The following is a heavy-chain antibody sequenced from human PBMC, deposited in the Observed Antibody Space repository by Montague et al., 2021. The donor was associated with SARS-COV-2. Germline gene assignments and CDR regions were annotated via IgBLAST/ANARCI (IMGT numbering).Heavy chain of an antibody. CDR2: ISSSSSSI. CDR3: VRGGACSGGKCNGGARD. Sequence: SLRFSCAASGFSFRSYTMNWVRQSPGMGLEWVSFISSSSSSIYYADSLKGRFTISRDNAKNSLYLQMNSLRVEDTAVYYCVRGGACSGGKCNGGARDWGQGTLVTVSS. CDR1: GFSFRSYT. D-gene: IGHD2-15*01. J-gene: IGHJ4*02. V-gene: IGHV3-21*01.